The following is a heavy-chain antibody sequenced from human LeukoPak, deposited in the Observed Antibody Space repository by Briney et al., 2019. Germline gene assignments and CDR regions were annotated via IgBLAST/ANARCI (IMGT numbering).Heavy chain of an antibody. CDR3: ARAIPLSSGLPFDY. CDR1: GDSVSSNIAA. J-gene: IGHJ4*02. Sequence: SLTLSVTCAISGDSVSSNIAAWNWIRQSPSRGLEWLGRTYYRYKWYNDYPVSVKSRITINPDTSKNQFSMQLNSVTPEDTAVYYCARAIPLSSGLPFDYWGQATLVT. D-gene: IGHD6-19*01. CDR2: TYYRYKWYN. V-gene: IGHV6-1*01.